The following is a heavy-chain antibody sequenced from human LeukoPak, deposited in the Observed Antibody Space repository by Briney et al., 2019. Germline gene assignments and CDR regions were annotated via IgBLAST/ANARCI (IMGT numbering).Heavy chain of an antibody. CDR1: GFTFSSYE. CDR2: ISSMGSTI. Sequence: PGGSLRLSCAASGFTFSSYEMNWVRQAPGKGLEWVSYISSMGSTIYYADSVKGRFTISRDNAKNSLYLQMNSLGAGGTGVYYFGSGGGGLYYYDSSGYYAFDYWGQGTLVTVSS. D-gene: IGHD3-22*01. J-gene: IGHJ4*02. V-gene: IGHV3-48*03. CDR3: GSGGGGLYYYDSSGYYAFDY.